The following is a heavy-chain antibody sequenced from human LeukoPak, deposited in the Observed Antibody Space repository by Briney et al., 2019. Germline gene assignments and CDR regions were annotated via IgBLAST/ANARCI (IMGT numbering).Heavy chain of an antibody. CDR2: IGTAGDT. CDR3: ARQGAVAGSYWYFDL. Sequence: TGGSLRLSCAASGFTFSSYDMHWVRQATGKGLEWVPAIGTAGDTYYPGSVKGRFTISRENAKNSLYLQMNSLRAGDTAVYYCARQGAVAGSYWYFDLWGRGTLVTVSS. J-gene: IGHJ2*01. D-gene: IGHD6-19*01. CDR1: GFTFSSYD. V-gene: IGHV3-13*01.